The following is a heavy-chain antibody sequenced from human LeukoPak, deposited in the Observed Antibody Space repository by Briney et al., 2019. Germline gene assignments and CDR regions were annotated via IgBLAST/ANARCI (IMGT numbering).Heavy chain of an antibody. CDR1: GFTFSSYA. V-gene: IGHV3-23*01. J-gene: IGHJ4*02. D-gene: IGHD6-13*01. Sequence: GGSLRLSCAASGFTFSSYAVSWVRQAPGKGLEWVSGITGSGDTTFYADSVKGRFTISRDNSKNTLYLQMHSLRAEDTAVYYCVKDYSTIPAAANPLFDYWGQGALVTVSS. CDR2: ITGSGDTT. CDR3: VKDYSTIPAAANPLFDY.